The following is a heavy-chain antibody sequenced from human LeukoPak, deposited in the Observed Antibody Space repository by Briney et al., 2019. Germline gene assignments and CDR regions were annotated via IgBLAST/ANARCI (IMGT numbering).Heavy chain of an antibody. CDR1: GFTFSSYG. J-gene: IGHJ4*02. D-gene: IGHD6-13*01. CDR2: IRYDGSNK. CDR3: AKFKSIGQQLPYFDY. V-gene: IGHV3-30*02. Sequence: GGSLRLSCAASGFTFSSYGMHWVRQAPGKGLEWVAFIRYDGSNKYYADSVKGRFTISRDNSKNTLYLQMNSLRAEDTAVYYCAKFKSIGQQLPYFDYWGQGTLVTASS.